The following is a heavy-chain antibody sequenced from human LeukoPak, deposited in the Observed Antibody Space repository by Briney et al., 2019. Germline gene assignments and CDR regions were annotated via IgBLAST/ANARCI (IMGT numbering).Heavy chain of an antibody. V-gene: IGHV3-33*08. CDR3: ARASGTMSPFDY. Sequence: PGGSLRLSCAASGFTFSSYAMHWVRQAPGKGLEWVAVIWYDGSNKYYADSVKGRFTISRDNSKNTLYLQMNSLRAEDTAVYYCARASGTMSPFDYWGQGTLVTVSS. CDR2: IWYDGSNK. CDR1: GFTFSSYA. J-gene: IGHJ4*02. D-gene: IGHD3-22*01.